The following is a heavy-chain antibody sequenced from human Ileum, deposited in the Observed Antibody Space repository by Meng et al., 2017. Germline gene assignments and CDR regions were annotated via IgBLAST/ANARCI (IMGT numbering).Heavy chain of an antibody. CDR2: IDWNGGTT. CDR1: GFNFRDTA. Sequence: SLKISCAASGFNFRDTAMHWVRQVPGKGLYWVSGIDWNGGTTGYADSVKGRFTISRDNAKNSLYLQVNSLRVEDTAVYYCVRGVNKYYYGMDVWGQGTTVTVSS. CDR3: VRGVNKYYYGMDV. V-gene: IGHV3-9*01. J-gene: IGHJ6*02. D-gene: IGHD3-10*01.